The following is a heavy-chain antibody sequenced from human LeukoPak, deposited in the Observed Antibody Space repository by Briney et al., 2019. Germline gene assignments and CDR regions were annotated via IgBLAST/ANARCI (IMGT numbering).Heavy chain of an antibody. CDR3: ARESETSGWYDY. CDR1: GFIFDNYA. D-gene: IGHD6-19*01. Sequence: GGSLRLSCAAPGFIFDNYAIHWIRQAPGKGLEWVSLISGDGGSTFYADSVRGRFTISRDNTRKSLSLQMSSLRSGDTALYYCARESETSGWYDYWGQGTLVTVSS. CDR2: ISGDGGST. V-gene: IGHV3-43*02. J-gene: IGHJ4*02.